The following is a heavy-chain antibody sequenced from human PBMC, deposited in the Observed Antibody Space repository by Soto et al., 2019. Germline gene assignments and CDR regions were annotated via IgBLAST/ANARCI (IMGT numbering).Heavy chain of an antibody. CDR3: ARGGLQLGIVVVVAATRDYYYGMDV. D-gene: IGHD2-15*01. Sequence: QAQLQQWGAGLLKPSETLSLTCAVYGGSFSGYYWSWIRQPPGKGLEWIGEINHSGSTNYNPSLKSRVTISVDTSKNQFSLKLSSVTAADTAVYYCARGGLQLGIVVVVAATRDYYYGMDVWGQGTTVTVSS. CDR1: GGSFSGYY. J-gene: IGHJ6*02. CDR2: INHSGST. V-gene: IGHV4-34*01.